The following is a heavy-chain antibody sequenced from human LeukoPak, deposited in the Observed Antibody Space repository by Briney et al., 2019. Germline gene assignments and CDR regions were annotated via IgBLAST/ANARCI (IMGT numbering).Heavy chain of an antibody. J-gene: IGHJ4*02. CDR1: GFTFSSYG. V-gene: IGHV3-23*01. CDR3: ANDLSYGFVY. Sequence: PGGSLRLSCAASGFTFSSYGMSWVRQAPGKGMEWVSAISATDSRPYYADYVKGRFTISRDNSKSTLYLQLNGLRGEDTAIYYCANDLSYGFVYWGQGTLVTVSS. D-gene: IGHD5-18*01. CDR2: ISATDSRP.